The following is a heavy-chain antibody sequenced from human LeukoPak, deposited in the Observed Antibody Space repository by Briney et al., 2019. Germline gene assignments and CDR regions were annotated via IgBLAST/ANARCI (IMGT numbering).Heavy chain of an antibody. CDR3: ARGLPTDYDILTGYYYFDY. V-gene: IGHV1-2*02. J-gene: IGHJ4*02. CDR2: INPNSGGT. Sequence: ASVKVSCKASGYTFTGYYMHWVRQAPGQGLEWMEWINPNSGGTNYAQKFQGRVTMTRDTSISTAYMELSRLRSDDTAVYYCARGLPTDYDILTGYYYFDYWGQGTLVTVSS. CDR1: GYTFTGYY. D-gene: IGHD3-9*01.